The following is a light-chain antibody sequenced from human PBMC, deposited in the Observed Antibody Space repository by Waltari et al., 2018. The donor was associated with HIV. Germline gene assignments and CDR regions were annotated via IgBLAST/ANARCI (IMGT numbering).Light chain of an antibody. CDR2: DDS. V-gene: IGLV3-21*02. CDR3: QVWDSSSTHAGVV. J-gene: IGLJ2*01. CDR1: NIGSKS. Sequence: SSVLTQPPSVSVAPGQTARTTCGGSNIGSKSVHWYQQRPGQAPVLVVYDDSDRPSGIPERFSGSNSGNTATLTISRVEAGDEADYYCQVWDSSSTHAGVVFGGGTKLTVL.